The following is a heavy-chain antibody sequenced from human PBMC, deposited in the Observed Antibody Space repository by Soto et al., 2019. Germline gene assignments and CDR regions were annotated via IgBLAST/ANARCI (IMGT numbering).Heavy chain of an antibody. CDR3: ARRRIDNCTQGQAFYF. D-gene: IGHD1-20*01. Sequence: QLQLPESGTGLVKPEETLSLKCAVSGGSVSSGHYFWGWIRQPPGKGLEWIGNIYYNGDTYYSPSLNRRVPMSVYTPQNQSSLRLTSVTAADTAVYYCARRRIDNCTQGQAFYFWGQGTLVTVS. V-gene: IGHV4-39*01. CDR1: GGSVSSGHYF. J-gene: IGHJ3*01. CDR2: IYYNGDT.